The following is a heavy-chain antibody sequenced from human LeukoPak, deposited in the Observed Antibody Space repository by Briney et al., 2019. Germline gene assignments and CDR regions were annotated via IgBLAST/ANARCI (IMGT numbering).Heavy chain of an antibody. CDR1: GGSISSYY. V-gene: IGHV4-38-2*02. CDR3: ARKNVVVVAATLLNYFDY. D-gene: IGHD2-15*01. CDR2: IYHSGST. Sequence: SETLSLTCTVSGGSISSYYWGWIRQPPGKGLEGIGSIYHSGSTYYNPSLKSRVTISVDTSKNQFSLKLSSVTAADTAVYYCARKNVVVVAATLLNYFDYWGQGTLVTVSS. J-gene: IGHJ4*02.